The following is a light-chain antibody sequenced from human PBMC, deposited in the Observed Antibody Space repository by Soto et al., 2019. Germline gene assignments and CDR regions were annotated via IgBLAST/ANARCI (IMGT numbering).Light chain of an antibody. J-gene: IGLJ2*01. Sequence: ALTQPASVSGSPGQSITISCTGTSSDVGGYNYVSWDQQHPGKAPKLMIYEVSNRPSGVSNRFSGSKSGNTASLTISGLQAEDEADYYCSSYTSSSTVVFGGGTKLTVL. CDR1: SSDVGGYNY. CDR2: EVS. V-gene: IGLV2-14*01. CDR3: SSYTSSSTVV.